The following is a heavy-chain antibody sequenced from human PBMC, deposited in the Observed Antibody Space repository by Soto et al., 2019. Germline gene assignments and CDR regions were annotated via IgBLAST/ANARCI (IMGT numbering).Heavy chain of an antibody. J-gene: IGHJ5*02. CDR2: TSEDGGRT. Sequence: EVHLVESGGGLVQSGESLRLSCAASGFTFRSYWMHWVRQAPGKGLVWVARTSEDGGRTDYADSVQGRFTISRDNANNALYLQMNSLRAEDTAIYFCSRDLCDQYGSWGQGTLVTVSS. V-gene: IGHV3-74*01. D-gene: IGHD3-16*01. CDR1: GFTFRSYW. CDR3: SRDLCDQYGS.